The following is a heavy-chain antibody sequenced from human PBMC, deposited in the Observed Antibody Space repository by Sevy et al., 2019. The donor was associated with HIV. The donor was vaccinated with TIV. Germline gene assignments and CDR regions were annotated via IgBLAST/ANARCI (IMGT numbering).Heavy chain of an antibody. Sequence: GGSLRLSCVASGFTFTTYGMHWVRQAPGKGLEWVALIWVDGSNKYADSVKGRLTISRDNSQNTVSLQMNSLRIEDTAVYYCAKVSSVSSFFDSWGHGTLVTVSS. CDR3: AKVSSVSSFFDS. D-gene: IGHD6-6*01. J-gene: IGHJ4*01. CDR1: GFTFTTYG. V-gene: IGHV3-30*02. CDR2: IWVDGSN.